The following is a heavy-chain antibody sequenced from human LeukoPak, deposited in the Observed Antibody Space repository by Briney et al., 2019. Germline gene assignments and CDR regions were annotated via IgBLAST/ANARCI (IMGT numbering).Heavy chain of an antibody. CDR2: INPNSGGT. D-gene: IGHD3-22*01. V-gene: IGHV1-2*02. CDR1: GYTFTGYY. CDR3: ARGKQPYYYDSSGYHGGIAFDY. Sequence: GASVKVSCKASGYTFTGYYMHWVRQAPGQGLEWMGWINPNSGGTNYAQKFQGRVTMTRDTSISTAYMELSSLRSEDTAVYYCARGKQPYYYDSSGYHGGIAFDYWGQGTLVTVSS. J-gene: IGHJ4*02.